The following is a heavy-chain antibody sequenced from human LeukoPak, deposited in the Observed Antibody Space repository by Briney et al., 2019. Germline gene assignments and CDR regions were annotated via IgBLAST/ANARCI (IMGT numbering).Heavy chain of an antibody. Sequence: GGSLRLSCAASGYTFSTYGMHWVRQAPGKGLEWVAVISNDGSNKYYGDSVKGRFTISRDNSKNTLYLQMNSLRAEDTAVYYCAKVFREGEYCSSTSFYDDAFDIWGQGTMFTVSS. CDR2: ISNDGSNK. CDR1: GYTFSTYG. V-gene: IGHV3-30*18. J-gene: IGHJ3*02. D-gene: IGHD2-2*01. CDR3: AKVFREGEYCSSTSFYDDAFDI.